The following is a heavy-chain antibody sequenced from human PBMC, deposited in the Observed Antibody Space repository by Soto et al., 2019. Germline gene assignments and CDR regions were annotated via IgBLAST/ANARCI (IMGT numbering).Heavy chain of an antibody. Sequence: HPGGSLRLSCAASGFTFSSYWMHWVRQAPGKGLVWVSRINSDGSSTSYADSVKGRFTISRDNAKNTLYLQMNSLRAEDTAVYYCARDRSPYYDFWSGYDWGQGTLVTVSS. D-gene: IGHD3-3*01. CDR2: INSDGSST. V-gene: IGHV3-74*01. J-gene: IGHJ4*02. CDR1: GFTFSSYW. CDR3: ARDRSPYYDFWSGYD.